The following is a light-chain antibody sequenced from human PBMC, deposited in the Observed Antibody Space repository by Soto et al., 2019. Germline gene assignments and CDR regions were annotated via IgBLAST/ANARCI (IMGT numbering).Light chain of an antibody. CDR1: QSISSSY. V-gene: IGKV3-20*01. J-gene: IGKJ5*01. CDR2: GAS. Sequence: EIVLTQSPGTLSLSPGERATLSCRASQSISSSYLAWYQQKPGQAPRFLIYGASGRPTGIPDRFSGSGSGTDFTLTISRLEPEDFAGYYCQHYGNSPPITFGQGTQLEIK. CDR3: QHYGNSPPIT.